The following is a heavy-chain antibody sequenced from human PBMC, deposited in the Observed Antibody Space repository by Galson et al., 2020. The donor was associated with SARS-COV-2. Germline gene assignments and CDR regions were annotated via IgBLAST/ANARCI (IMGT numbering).Heavy chain of an antibody. CDR1: GFTFSNAW. Sequence: GESLKISCAASGFTFSNAWMSWVRQAPGKGLEWVGRIKRKTDGGTTDYAAPVKGRFTISREDSENTLYLQMNSLKTEDTAVYYCTTDLTATTVWLGFHYYMDVWGKGTTVTISS. V-gene: IGHV3-15*01. J-gene: IGHJ6*03. D-gene: IGHD4-17*01. CDR3: TTDLTATTVWLGFHYYMDV. CDR2: IKRKTDGGTT.